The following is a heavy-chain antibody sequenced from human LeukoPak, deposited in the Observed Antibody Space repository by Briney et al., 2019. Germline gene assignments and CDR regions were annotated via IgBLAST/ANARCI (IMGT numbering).Heavy chain of an antibody. CDR1: GYSFTSYW. V-gene: IGHV5-51*01. CDR2: IYPGDSDT. D-gene: IGHD6-13*01. Sequence: RGESLKISCKGSGYSFTSYWIGWVRQMPGKGLEWMGIIYPGDSDTRYSPSFQGQVTISADKSISTAYLQWSSLKASDTAMYYCARHTGAAAGGRGADYWGQGTLVTVSS. J-gene: IGHJ4*02. CDR3: ARHTGAAAGGRGADY.